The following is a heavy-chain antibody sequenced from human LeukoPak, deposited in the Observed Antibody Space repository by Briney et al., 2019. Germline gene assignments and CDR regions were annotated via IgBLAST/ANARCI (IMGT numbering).Heavy chain of an antibody. CDR3: ARHDSFIPY. Sequence: PGGSLRLSCAASGFTFNDYAMSWVRQAAGKGLEGVSGISDTGRRTFYADSVKGRFTISRDDSKKTVYLQMNTLRAEDTAIYFCARHDSFIPYWGQGTLVTVSS. V-gene: IGHV3-23*01. CDR2: ISDTGRRT. CDR1: GFTFNDYA. D-gene: IGHD3-16*02. J-gene: IGHJ4*02.